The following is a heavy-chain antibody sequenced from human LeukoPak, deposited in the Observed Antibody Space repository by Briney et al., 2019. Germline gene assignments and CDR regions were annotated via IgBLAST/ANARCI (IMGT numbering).Heavy chain of an antibody. CDR1: GYTFTGYY. Sequence: ASVKVSCKASGYTFTGYYMHWVRQAPGQGLEWMGWINPNSGGTNYAQKFQGRVTMTRDTSISTAYMELSRLRSDDTAVYYCARVGSGIGVTDFDYWGQGTLVTVFS. V-gene: IGHV1-2*02. CDR2: INPNSGGT. CDR3: ARVGSGIGVTDFDY. J-gene: IGHJ4*02. D-gene: IGHD1-26*01.